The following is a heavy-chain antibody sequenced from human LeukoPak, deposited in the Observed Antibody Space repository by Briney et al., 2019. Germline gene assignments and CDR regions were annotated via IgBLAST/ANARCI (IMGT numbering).Heavy chain of an antibody. CDR2: IRYDGSNK. D-gene: IGHD3-9*01. J-gene: IGHJ6*03. CDR1: GFTFSSYG. Sequence: AGGSLRLSCAASGFTFSSYGMHWVRQAPGKGLEWVAFIRYDGSNKYYADSVKGRFTISRDNSKNTLYLQMNSLRAEDTAVYYCAKDRRILTGYLYYYYYYMDVWGKGTTVTISS. V-gene: IGHV3-30*02. CDR3: AKDRRILTGYLYYYYYYMDV.